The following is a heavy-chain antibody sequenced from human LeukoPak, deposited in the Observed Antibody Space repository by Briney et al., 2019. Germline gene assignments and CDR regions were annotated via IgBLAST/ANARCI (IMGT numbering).Heavy chain of an antibody. Sequence: GGSLRLSCAASGFTFSSYAMSWFRQTPGKGLEWLSTISGSVGSTYYAESVKGRFTISRDNSKNTLYLQMNSLRAEDTAIYYCAKGHSGSWSQTFYWGQGTLVTVSS. J-gene: IGHJ4*02. CDR3: AKGHSGSWSQTFY. CDR2: ISGSVGST. V-gene: IGHV3-23*01. D-gene: IGHD1-26*01. CDR1: GFTFSSYA.